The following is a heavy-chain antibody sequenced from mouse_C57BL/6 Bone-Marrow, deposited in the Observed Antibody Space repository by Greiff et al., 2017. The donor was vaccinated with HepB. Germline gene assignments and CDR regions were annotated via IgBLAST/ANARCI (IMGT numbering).Heavy chain of an antibody. Sequence: VQLQESGAELARPGASVKLSCKASGYTFTSYGISWVKQRTGQGLEWIGEIYPRSGNTYYNEKFKGKATLTADKSSSTAYMELRSLTSEDSAVYFCARVHWDGDFDYWGQGTTLTVSS. CDR3: ARVHWDGDFDY. CDR2: IYPRSGNT. D-gene: IGHD4-1*01. J-gene: IGHJ2*01. CDR1: GYTFTSYG. V-gene: IGHV1-81*01.